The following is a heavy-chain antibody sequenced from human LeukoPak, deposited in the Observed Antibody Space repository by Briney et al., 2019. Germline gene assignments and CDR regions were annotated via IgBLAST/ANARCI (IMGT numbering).Heavy chain of an antibody. V-gene: IGHV3-23*01. Sequence: GGSLRLSCAASGFTFSSYAMSWVRQAPGKGLEWVSAISGSGGRTYYADSVKGRFTISRDNSKNTLYLQMNSLRAEDTAVYYCAKAPGGLVIRSFYDNWGQGTLVTVSS. CDR1: GFTFSSYA. D-gene: IGHD3-22*01. J-gene: IGHJ4*02. CDR2: ISGSGGRT. CDR3: AKAPGGLVIRSFYDN.